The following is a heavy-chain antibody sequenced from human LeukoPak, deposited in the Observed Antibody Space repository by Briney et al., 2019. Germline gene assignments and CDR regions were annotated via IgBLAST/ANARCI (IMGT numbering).Heavy chain of an antibody. J-gene: IGHJ5*02. V-gene: IGHV4-59*08. CDR2: ICHSGHT. Sequence: SETLSLTCTVSGASVSSDYWSWIRQSPGKGLEWIGYICHSGHTMSNPSLKSRVSLSLDTSNNQFSLKLSSVTAADTAVYYCARHPFQYPFDHWGQGTVVSVSS. D-gene: IGHD4-4*01. CDR1: GASVSSDY. CDR3: ARHPFQYPFDH.